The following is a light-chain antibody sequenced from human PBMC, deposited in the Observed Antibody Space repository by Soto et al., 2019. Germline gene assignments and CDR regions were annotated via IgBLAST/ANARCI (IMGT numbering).Light chain of an antibody. Sequence: DIVMTQSPDSLAVSLGERATINCKSSQSVLYSSNNKNYLAWYQQKPGQPPKLLIYWASTRGSGVPDRFSGSGSGTDFTLTIRSLQAENGAVYYCQQYSSTLVTFGQGTNVEIK. V-gene: IGKV4-1*01. CDR2: WAS. CDR3: QQYSSTLVT. J-gene: IGKJ1*01. CDR1: QSVLYSSNNKNY.